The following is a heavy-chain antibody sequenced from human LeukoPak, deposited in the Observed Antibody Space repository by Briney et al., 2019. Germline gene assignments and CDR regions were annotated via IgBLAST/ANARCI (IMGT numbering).Heavy chain of an antibody. D-gene: IGHD2-21*02. CDR1: GKSFSGYY. V-gene: IGHV4-34*01. J-gene: IGHJ6*02. CDR2: INHSGST. Sequence: SETLSLTCTVYGKSFSGYYWTCIRQSPGKGLEWIGEINHSGSTKYNPSLKSRVSISIDTSKNHLSLKLNSVTAADTAVYYCARGRVSVTGYYFAMDVWGQGTTVTVSS. CDR3: ARGRVSVTGYYFAMDV.